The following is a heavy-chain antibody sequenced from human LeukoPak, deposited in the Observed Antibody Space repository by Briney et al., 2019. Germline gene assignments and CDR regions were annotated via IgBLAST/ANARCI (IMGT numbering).Heavy chain of an antibody. V-gene: IGHV4-38-2*02. D-gene: IGHD3-9*01. J-gene: IGHJ6*04. Sequence: PSETLSLTCAVSGYSISSGYYWGWIWQPPGKGLEWIGSIYHSGSTYYNPSLKSRVTISVDTSKNQFSLKLSSVTAADTAVYYCARDPYYYDILTGYLYYYGMDVWGKGTTVTVSS. CDR1: GYSISSGYY. CDR2: IYHSGST. CDR3: ARDPYYYDILTGYLYYYGMDV.